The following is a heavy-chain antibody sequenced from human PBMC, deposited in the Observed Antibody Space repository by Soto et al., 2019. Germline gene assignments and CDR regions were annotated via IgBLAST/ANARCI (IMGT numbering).Heavy chain of an antibody. CDR2: IDGSGGIT. D-gene: IGHD3-10*01. CDR1: GFTFSTTD. V-gene: IGHV3-23*01. Sequence: XGSLRLSCAASGFTFSTTDMSWVRQAPGEGLEWVSTIDGSGGITYYADSVKGRFTISRDNSRNTVYLQMNSLRGDDTALYYCVKNSGWLNTWGQGAMVTVSS. J-gene: IGHJ5*02. CDR3: VKNSGWLNT.